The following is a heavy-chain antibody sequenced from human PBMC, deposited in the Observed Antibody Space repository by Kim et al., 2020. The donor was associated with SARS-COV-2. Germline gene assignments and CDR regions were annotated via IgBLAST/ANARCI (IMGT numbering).Heavy chain of an antibody. CDR3: ARDSYYDSSGYYSEFDY. Sequence: SVKVSCRASGGTFSSYAISWVRQAPGQGLEWMGRIIPILGIANYAQKFQGRVTITADKSTSTAYMELSSLRSEDTAVYYCARDSYYDSSGYYSEFDYWG. J-gene: IGHJ4*01. D-gene: IGHD3-22*01. CDR2: IIPILGIA. CDR1: GGTFSSYA. V-gene: IGHV1-69*04.